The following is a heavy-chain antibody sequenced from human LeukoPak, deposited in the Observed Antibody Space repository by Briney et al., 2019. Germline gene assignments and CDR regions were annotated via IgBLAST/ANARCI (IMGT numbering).Heavy chain of an antibody. Sequence: PGGSLRLSCAASGFSFSSYGMHWVRQAPGKGLEWVAVIWYDGSNKYYADSVKGRFTISRDNSKNTLYLQMNSLRAEDTAVYYCARSRGRVVPAAMARGPADYYYGMDVWGQGTTVTVSS. CDR3: ARSRGRVVPAAMARGPADYYYGMDV. D-gene: IGHD2-2*01. CDR2: IWYDGSNK. V-gene: IGHV3-30*19. J-gene: IGHJ6*02. CDR1: GFSFSSYG.